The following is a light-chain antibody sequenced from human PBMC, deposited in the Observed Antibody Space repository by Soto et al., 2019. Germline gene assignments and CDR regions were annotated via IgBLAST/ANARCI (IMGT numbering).Light chain of an antibody. CDR1: SSDVGGYNY. CDR3: YSYTTSSPYMV. J-gene: IGLJ3*02. CDR2: DVS. V-gene: IGLV2-14*03. Sequence: QSALTQPASVSGSPGQSITISCTGTSSDVGGYNYVSWYQHHPGKAPKLMIYDVSNRPSGVSNRFSGSKSGNTASLTISGLEAEDEDEDYYYSYTTSSPYMVFGGGTKLTVL.